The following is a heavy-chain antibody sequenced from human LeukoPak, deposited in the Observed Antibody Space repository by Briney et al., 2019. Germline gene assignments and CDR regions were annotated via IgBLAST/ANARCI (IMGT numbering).Heavy chain of an antibody. Sequence: GGSLRLSCVASGFSFNNFGMSWVRQAPGKGLEWVANIKQDGSEKYYVDSVKGRFTISRDNAQNSLFLQINSLRAEDTAVYYCARDSWGYSEYGGQGTLVTVSS. V-gene: IGHV3-7*03. CDR3: ARDSWGYSEY. J-gene: IGHJ4*02. D-gene: IGHD6-13*01. CDR2: IKQDGSEK. CDR1: GFSFNNFG.